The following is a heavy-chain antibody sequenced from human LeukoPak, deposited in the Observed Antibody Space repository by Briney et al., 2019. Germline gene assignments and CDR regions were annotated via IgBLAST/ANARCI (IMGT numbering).Heavy chain of an antibody. CDR3: AMGARDY. Sequence: GGSLRLSCAASGFTFSSYAMHWVRQAPGKGLEYVSAISSNGGSTYYANSVKGRFTISRDNSKNTLYLQMNSLRAEDTAVYYCAMGARDYWGQGTLVTVSS. J-gene: IGHJ4*02. D-gene: IGHD1-26*01. CDR1: GFTFSSYA. V-gene: IGHV3-64*01. CDR2: ISSNGGST.